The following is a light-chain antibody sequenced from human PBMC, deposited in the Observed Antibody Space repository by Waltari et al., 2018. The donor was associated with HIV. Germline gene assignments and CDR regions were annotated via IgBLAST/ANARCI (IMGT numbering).Light chain of an antibody. CDR2: VNSDGSY. Sequence: QLVLTQSASASASLGASVKLTCTLSSGYTPYAIAWHQQQAEKGPRYLMKVNSDGSYSRGDGIPDRFSGSSSEAERYLTISSLQSEDEADYYCQTWDTGIRVFGGGTKLTVL. CDR3: QTWDTGIRV. V-gene: IGLV4-69*01. CDR1: SGYTPYA. J-gene: IGLJ3*02.